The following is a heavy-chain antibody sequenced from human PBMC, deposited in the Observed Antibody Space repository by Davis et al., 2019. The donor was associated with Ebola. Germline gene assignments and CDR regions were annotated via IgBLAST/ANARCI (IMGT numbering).Heavy chain of an antibody. CDR3: ARQRWLPRVRYYFDY. CDR1: GFTFSSYW. V-gene: IGHV3-7*03. CDR2: IKQDGSEK. D-gene: IGHD6-19*01. Sequence: GESLKISCAASGFTFSSYWMSWVRQAPGKGLEWVANIKQDGSEKYYVDSVKGRFTISRDNARNSLYLQMNSLRAEDTAVYYCARQRWLPRVRYYFDYWGQGTLVTVPS. J-gene: IGHJ4*02.